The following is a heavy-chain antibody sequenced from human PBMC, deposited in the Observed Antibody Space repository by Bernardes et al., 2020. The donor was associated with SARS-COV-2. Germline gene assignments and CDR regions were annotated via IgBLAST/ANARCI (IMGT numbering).Heavy chain of an antibody. CDR1: GFTFSDYY. D-gene: IGHD1-1*01. CDR3: ARQDHNEGRGFDP. Sequence: GGSLRLSCAASGFTFSDYYMSWIRQAPGKGLEWVSYISSSSGYTNYADSVKGRFTISRDNAKNSLYLQMNSLRAEDTARYYCARQDHNEGRGFDPWGQGTLVTVST. CDR2: ISSSSGYT. V-gene: IGHV3-11*03. J-gene: IGHJ5*02.